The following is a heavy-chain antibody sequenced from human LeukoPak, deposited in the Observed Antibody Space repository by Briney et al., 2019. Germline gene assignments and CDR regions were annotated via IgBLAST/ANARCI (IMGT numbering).Heavy chain of an antibody. Sequence: ASVKVSCKASGYTFTSYYMHWVRQAPGQGLEWMGIINPNGGSTSYAQTLQGRVTMTKDTSTSTVYMELSSLRSEDTAVYYCARDLHIDGRPEGRDYWGQGTLVTVSS. CDR3: ARDLHIDGRPEGRDY. J-gene: IGHJ4*02. V-gene: IGHV1-46*01. CDR1: GYTFTSYY. D-gene: IGHD3-10*01. CDR2: INPNGGST.